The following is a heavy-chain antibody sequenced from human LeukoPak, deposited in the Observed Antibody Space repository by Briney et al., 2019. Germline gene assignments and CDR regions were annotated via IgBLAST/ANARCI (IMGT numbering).Heavy chain of an antibody. V-gene: IGHV1-46*01. J-gene: IGHJ4*02. CDR1: GYTFTSYY. CDR2: INPSGGST. Sequence: ASVKVSCKASGYTFTSYYMHWARQAPGQGLEGMGIINPSGGSTSYAQKFQGRVTMTRDTSTSTVYMELSSLRSEDTAVYYCARISDGYRREMSFDYWGQGTLVTVSS. CDR3: ARISDGYRREMSFDY. D-gene: IGHD5-24*01.